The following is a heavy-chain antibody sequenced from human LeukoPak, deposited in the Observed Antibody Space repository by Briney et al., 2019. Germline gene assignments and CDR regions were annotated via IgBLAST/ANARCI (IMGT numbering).Heavy chain of an antibody. J-gene: IGHJ4*02. Sequence: SQTLSLTCTVSGGSISSGGYCWSWIRQHPGKGLEWIGYIYYSGSTYYNPSLKSRVTISVDTSKNQFSLKLSSVTAADTAVYYSSVLTDDAGYFDYWGQGTLVTVSS. V-gene: IGHV4-31*03. CDR2: IYYSGST. CDR1: GGSISSGGYC. CDR3: SVLTDDAGYFDY. D-gene: IGHD1-1*01.